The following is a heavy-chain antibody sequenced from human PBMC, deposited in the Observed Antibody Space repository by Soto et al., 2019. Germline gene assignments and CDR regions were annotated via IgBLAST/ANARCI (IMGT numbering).Heavy chain of an antibody. D-gene: IGHD2-21*02. CDR3: AGDGVTSYP. J-gene: IGHJ5*02. CDR2: IIPILGIA. Sequence: QVQLVQSGAEVKKPGSSVKVSCKASGGTFSSYTISWVRQAPGQGLEWMGRIIPILGIANYAQKFQGRVTITADKTTSTAYMELSSVRSEDTAVYYWAGDGVTSYPWGQGTLVTVCS. V-gene: IGHV1-69*02. CDR1: GGTFSSYT.